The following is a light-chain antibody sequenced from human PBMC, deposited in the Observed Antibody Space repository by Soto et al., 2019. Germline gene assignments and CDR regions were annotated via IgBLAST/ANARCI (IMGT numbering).Light chain of an antibody. J-gene: IGKJ1*01. Sequence: EIVLTQSPGTLSLSPGERATLSCRASQSIRSNFLAWYQQKPGQAPSLLIYGASNRATGIPDRFSGSGSGTDFTLTISRLGTEDFAVYYCQQYVSSPWTFGQGTKVEIE. V-gene: IGKV3-20*01. CDR2: GAS. CDR1: QSIRSNF. CDR3: QQYVSSPWT.